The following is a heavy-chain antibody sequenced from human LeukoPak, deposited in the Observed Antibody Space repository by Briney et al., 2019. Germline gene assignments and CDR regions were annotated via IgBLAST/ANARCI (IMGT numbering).Heavy chain of an antibody. V-gene: IGHV1-46*01. CDR1: GYTFTSYY. J-gene: IGHJ4*02. Sequence: ASVKVSCKASGYTFTSYYMHWVRQAPGQGLEWMGIINPSGGSTSYAQKFQGRVTMTRDTSTSTVYMELSSLRSEDTAVYYCARDRPAAAGIPCFDYWGQGTLVTVSS. D-gene: IGHD6-13*01. CDR2: INPSGGST. CDR3: ARDRPAAAGIPCFDY.